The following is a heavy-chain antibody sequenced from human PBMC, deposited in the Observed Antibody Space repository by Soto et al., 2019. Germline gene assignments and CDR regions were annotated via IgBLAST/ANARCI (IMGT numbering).Heavy chain of an antibody. CDR3: ARDQGDGFLVY. CDR2: INAGNGST. V-gene: IGHV1-3*01. Sequence: ASVKVSGKGSGYTFTSYAMHWVRQAPGQRLEWMGWINAGNGSTKYSQKFQGRVTITRDTSASTAYMELSSLRSEDTAVYYCARDQGDGFLVYWGQGTLVTVSS. CDR1: GYTFTSYA. J-gene: IGHJ4*02. D-gene: IGHD1-26*01.